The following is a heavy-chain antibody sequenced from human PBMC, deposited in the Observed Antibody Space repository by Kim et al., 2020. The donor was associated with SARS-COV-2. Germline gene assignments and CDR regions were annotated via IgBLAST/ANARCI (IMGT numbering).Heavy chain of an antibody. CDR3: ARDNRADLPFDY. V-gene: IGHV1-3*01. J-gene: IGHJ4*02. Sequence: KYSQKFQGRVTITRDTSASTAYMELSSLRSEDTAVYYCARDNRADLPFDYWGQGTLVTVSS.